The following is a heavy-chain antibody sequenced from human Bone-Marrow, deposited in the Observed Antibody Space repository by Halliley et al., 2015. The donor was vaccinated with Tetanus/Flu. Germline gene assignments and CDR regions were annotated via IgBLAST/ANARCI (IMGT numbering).Heavy chain of an antibody. Sequence: LSCTVSGGSVRSSDYYWGWIRQPPEKGLEWIGSIHYSGSTYNNPSLKSRVTISGDTSKNQLTLRLSSVTAADTAVYYCARENYNYYGLDVWGQGTTVTVSS. CDR1: GGSVRSSDYY. CDR3: ARENYNYYGLDV. V-gene: IGHV4-39*02. J-gene: IGHJ6*02. CDR2: IHYSGST.